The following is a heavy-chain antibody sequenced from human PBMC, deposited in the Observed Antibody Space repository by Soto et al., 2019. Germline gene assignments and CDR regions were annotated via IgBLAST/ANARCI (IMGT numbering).Heavy chain of an antibody. D-gene: IGHD2-15*01. J-gene: IGHJ4*02. CDR2: RYYSEST. CDR3: ARTKCSGGSCYSWSLDY. CDR1: GGSITTGGYY. Sequence: SETLSLTCTVSGGSITTGGYYWSWIRQLPGKGLEWIGHRYYSESTYYNPSLKSRVSISLDTSKNQFSLKLSFVTAADTAMYYCARTKCSGGSCYSWSLDYWGEVTPFTVSS. V-gene: IGHV4-31*03.